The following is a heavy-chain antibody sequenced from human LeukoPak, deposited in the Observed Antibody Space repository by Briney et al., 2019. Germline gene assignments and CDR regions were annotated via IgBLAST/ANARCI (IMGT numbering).Heavy chain of an antibody. D-gene: IGHD3-10*01. V-gene: IGHV3-23*01. CDR2: ISGSGDST. CDR3: AKGRLPVYGVWFDP. CDR1: GFTFSYFS. Sequence: GGSLRLSCAASGFTFSYFSMSWVRQAPGKGLEWVSGISGSGDSTYYVDSVKGRFTISRDNSKNTVSLQVNSLRTEDTAVYYCAKGRLPVYGVWFDPWGQGTLVTVSS. J-gene: IGHJ5*02.